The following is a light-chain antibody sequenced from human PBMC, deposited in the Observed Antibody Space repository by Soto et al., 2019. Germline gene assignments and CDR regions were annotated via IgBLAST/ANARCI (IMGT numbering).Light chain of an antibody. CDR3: QQSYNTPRT. CDR2: DAS. J-gene: IGKJ1*01. V-gene: IGKV1-39*01. CDR1: QSISNS. Sequence: DIQMTQSPPYLSASVGVRVTITCRARQSISNSLNWYRQKPGKAPKLLIFDASNLESGVPSRFSGSGFATYFTLTISSLQPDDFATYDCQQSYNTPRTFGQGTKVEI.